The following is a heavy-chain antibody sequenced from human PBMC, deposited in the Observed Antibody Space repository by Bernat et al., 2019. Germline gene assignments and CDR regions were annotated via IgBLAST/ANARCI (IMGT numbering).Heavy chain of an antibody. CDR1: GFTVSSNY. J-gene: IGHJ4*02. CDR3: ARRLYQGDY. V-gene: IGHV3-66*01. CDR2: IYGGGNT. D-gene: IGHD2-2*02. Sequence: EVQLVESGGGLVQPGGSLRLSCAVSGFTVSSNYMSWVRQAPGKGLEWVSVIYGGGNTYYADSVKGRFTISRDNSKNTVFLQMNSLRGDDTAVYYCARRLYQGDYWGQGTLVTVSS.